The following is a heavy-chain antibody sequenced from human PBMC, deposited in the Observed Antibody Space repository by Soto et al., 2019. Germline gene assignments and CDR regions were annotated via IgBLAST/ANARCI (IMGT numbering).Heavy chain of an antibody. V-gene: IGHV3-15*07. CDR1: GFIFSNAW. CDR2: IKSKYDGGTI. J-gene: IGHJ4*02. D-gene: IGHD3-16*01. CDR3: TTGGPYFDF. Sequence: GGSLRLSCAGSGFIFSNAWINWVRQAAGKGLEWVGRIKSKYDGGTIEYAAPVNGRFSISRDDSKSTVFLQMNSLRVDDTAVYFCTTGGPYFDFWGQGTLVTVSS.